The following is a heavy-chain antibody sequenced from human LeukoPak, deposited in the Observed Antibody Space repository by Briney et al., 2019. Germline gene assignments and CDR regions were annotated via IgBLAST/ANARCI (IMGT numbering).Heavy chain of an antibody. V-gene: IGHV4-59*11. CDR1: GGSISSHY. CDR2: IYYSGST. CDR3: ARENAMVTSYYYYYMDV. D-gene: IGHD5-18*01. Sequence: PSETLSLTYTVSGGSISSHYWSWIRQPPGKGLEWIGYIYYSGSTNYNPSLKSRVTISVDTSKNQFSLKLSSVTAADTAVYYCARENAMVTSYYYYYMDVWGKGTTVTVSS. J-gene: IGHJ6*03.